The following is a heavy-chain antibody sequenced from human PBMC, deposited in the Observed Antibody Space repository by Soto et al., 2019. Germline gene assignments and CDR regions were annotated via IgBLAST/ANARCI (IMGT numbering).Heavy chain of an antibody. CDR2: MNPNSGNT. J-gene: IGHJ3*02. V-gene: IGHV1-8*01. CDR1: GYTFTSYD. Sequence: QVQLVQSGAEVKKPGASVKVSCKASGYTFTSYDINWVRQATGQGLEWMGWMNPNSGNTGYAQKCQGRVTMTRNASISIAYMEQSSIRSEERAVYYCGRGLVALYYDFGSGYPSYDAFDIWGQGTMVTVSS. CDR3: GRGLVALYYDFGSGYPSYDAFDI. D-gene: IGHD3-3*01.